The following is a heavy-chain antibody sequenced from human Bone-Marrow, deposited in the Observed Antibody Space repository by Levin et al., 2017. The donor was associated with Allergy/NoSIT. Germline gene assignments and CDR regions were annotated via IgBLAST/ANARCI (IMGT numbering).Heavy chain of an antibody. J-gene: IGHJ6*02. CDR1: GFTFSSYS. D-gene: IGHD1-1*01. CDR2: ISSSSSYI. CDR3: ARALEPYDYYGMDV. Sequence: GGSLRLSCAASGFTFSSYSMNWVRQAPGKGLEWVSSISSSSSYIYYADSVKGRFTISRDNAKNSLYLQMNSLRAEDTAVYYCARALEPYDYYGMDVWGQGTTVTVSS. V-gene: IGHV3-21*01.